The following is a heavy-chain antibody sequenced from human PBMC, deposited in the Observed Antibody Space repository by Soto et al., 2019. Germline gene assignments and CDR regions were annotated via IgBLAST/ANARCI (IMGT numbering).Heavy chain of an antibody. CDR1: GFTFSNYA. CDR2: VTRGGSA. J-gene: IGHJ6*02. CDR3: AKDDCSICNGPAYNFDMDV. V-gene: IGHV3-23*01. Sequence: PGGSLRLSCAASGFTFSNYAMTWVRQAPGKGLEWVSGVTRGGSAYYADSVKGRFTISRDNSKNTVFLQMNSLRAEDTAIYYFAKDDCSICNGPAYNFDMDVWGQGTTVTVSS. D-gene: IGHD2-15*01.